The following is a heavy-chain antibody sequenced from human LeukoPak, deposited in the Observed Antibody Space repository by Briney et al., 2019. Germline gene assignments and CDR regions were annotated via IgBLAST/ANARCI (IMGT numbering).Heavy chain of an antibody. V-gene: IGHV5-51*01. Sequence: GESLKTSCKGSGYRFTNYWIGWVRQMPGKGLEWMGLIYPDDSDTRYSPSFQGQVTISADKSISTAYLQWSSLKASDTAMYYCAIGGDSTTSCYRCFNYWGQGTLVTVSS. CDR2: IYPDDSDT. CDR3: AIGGDSTTSCYRCFNY. D-gene: IGHD2-2*02. CDR1: GYRFTNYW. J-gene: IGHJ4*02.